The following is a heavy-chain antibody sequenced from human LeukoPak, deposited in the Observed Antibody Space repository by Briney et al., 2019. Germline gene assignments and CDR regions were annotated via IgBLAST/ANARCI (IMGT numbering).Heavy chain of an antibody. CDR3: AKCVGSIAGY. D-gene: IGHD6-6*01. CDR2: ISGSGGST. Sequence: GGSLRLSCAASGFTFSSYAMSWVRQAPGKGLEWVSSISGSGGSTYYADSVRGRFTTSRDNSKNTLYLQMNSLRAEDTAVYYCAKCVGSIAGYWGQGTLVTVSS. V-gene: IGHV3-23*01. J-gene: IGHJ4*02. CDR1: GFTFSSYA.